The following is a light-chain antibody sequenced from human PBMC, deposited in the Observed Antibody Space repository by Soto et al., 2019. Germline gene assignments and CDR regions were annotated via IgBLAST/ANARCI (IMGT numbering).Light chain of an antibody. V-gene: IGKV1-5*03. J-gene: IGKJ1*01. CDR3: QQYNSYWT. Sequence: DIQMTQSPSTLSGSVGDRVTITCRASQSISSWLAWYQRKPGKAPKLLIYKASSLESGVPSRFSGSGSGTEFTLTISSLQPDDFATYYCQQYNSYWTFGQGTKVDIK. CDR1: QSISSW. CDR2: KAS.